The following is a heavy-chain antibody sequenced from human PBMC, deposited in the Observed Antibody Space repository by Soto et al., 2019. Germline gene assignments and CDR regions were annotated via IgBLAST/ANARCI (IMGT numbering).Heavy chain of an antibody. Sequence: SVKVSCKASGGTFSSYAISWVRQAPGQGLEWMGGIIPIFGTANYAQKFQGRVTITADESTSTAYMELSSLRSEDTAVYYCARDPEGTAMAAPHYYYGMDVWGQGTTVTVSS. CDR3: ARDPEGTAMAAPHYYYGMDV. D-gene: IGHD5-18*01. CDR1: GGTFSSYA. CDR2: IIPIFGTA. J-gene: IGHJ6*02. V-gene: IGHV1-69*13.